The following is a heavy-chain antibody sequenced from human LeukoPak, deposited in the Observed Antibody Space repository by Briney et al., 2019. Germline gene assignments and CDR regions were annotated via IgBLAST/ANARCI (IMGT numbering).Heavy chain of an antibody. J-gene: IGHJ4*02. V-gene: IGHV3-21*04. CDR3: AKDDAWLRFGE. D-gene: IGHD3-10*01. Sequence: PGGSLRLSCAASGFTFSSYWMHWVRQAPGKGLVWVSSISSTSSYIYYADSVKGRFTISRDNSKNTLYLEVISLTAEDTAVYYCAKDDAWLRFGEWSQGTLVTVSS. CDR1: GFTFSSYW. CDR2: ISSTSSYI.